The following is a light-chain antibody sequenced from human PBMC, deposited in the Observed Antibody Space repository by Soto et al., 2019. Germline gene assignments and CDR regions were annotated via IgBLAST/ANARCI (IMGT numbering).Light chain of an antibody. CDR2: GAS. Sequence: EIVMTQSPATLSVSPGESATLSCTASQSVSSNLAWYQQKPGQAPRLLIYGASIRATGIPARFSGSGSGTEFTLAITSLQSEDFAVSYCQQYSDWPPVTFGQGTKLES. J-gene: IGKJ2*01. V-gene: IGKV3-15*01. CDR1: QSVSSN. CDR3: QQYSDWPPVT.